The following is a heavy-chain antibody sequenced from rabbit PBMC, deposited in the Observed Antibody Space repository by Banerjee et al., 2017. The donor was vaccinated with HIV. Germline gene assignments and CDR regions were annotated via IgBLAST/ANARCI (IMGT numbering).Heavy chain of an antibody. J-gene: IGHJ4*01. CDR1: GLDFSSYYD. Sequence: QQLVESGGGLVKPGASLTLTCKASGLDFSSYYDMCWVRQAPGKGLEWIACIYSSSGSTWYASWVNGRFTISKTSSTTVTLQMTSLTAADTATYFCAREDDAGGYGYLLFSLWGPGTLVTVS. CDR2: IYSSSGST. V-gene: IGHV1S40*01. CDR3: AREDDAGGYGYLLFSL. D-gene: IGHD6-1*01.